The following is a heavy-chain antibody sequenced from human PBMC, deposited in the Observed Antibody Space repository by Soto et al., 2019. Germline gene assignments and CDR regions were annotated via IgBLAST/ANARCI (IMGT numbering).Heavy chain of an antibody. D-gene: IGHD6-13*01. CDR1: GGSISSGGYY. CDR2: IYYSGST. Sequence: SETLSLTCTVSGGSISSGGYYWSWIRQHPGKGLEWIGYIYYSGSTYYNPSLKSRVTISVDTSKNQFSLKLSSVTAADTAVYYCAREWTSIAEAGPTYTWFDPWGQGTLVTVSS. J-gene: IGHJ5*02. V-gene: IGHV4-31*03. CDR3: AREWTSIAEAGPTYTWFDP.